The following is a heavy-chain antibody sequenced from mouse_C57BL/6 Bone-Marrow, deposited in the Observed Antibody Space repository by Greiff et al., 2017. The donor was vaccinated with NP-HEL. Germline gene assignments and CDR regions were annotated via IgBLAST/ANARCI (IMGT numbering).Heavy chain of an antibody. V-gene: IGHV5-6*01. CDR2: ISSGGSYT. CDR1: GFTFSSYG. CDR3: ARWGTGTSDY. D-gene: IGHD4-1*01. J-gene: IGHJ2*01. Sequence: VQLKESGGALVKPGGSLKLSCAASGFTFSSYGMSWVRQTPDKRLEWVATISSGGSYTYYPDSVKGRFTISRDNAKNTLYLQMSSLKSEDTAMYYCARWGTGTSDYWGQGTTLTVAS.